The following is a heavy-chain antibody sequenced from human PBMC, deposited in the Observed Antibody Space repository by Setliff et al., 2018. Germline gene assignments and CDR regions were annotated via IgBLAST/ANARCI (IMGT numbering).Heavy chain of an antibody. J-gene: IGHJ4*02. V-gene: IGHV4-34*01. CDR3: ARTPYYYGSGSYLNTFDH. CDR2: INHSGST. CDR1: GGTFSDYY. D-gene: IGHD3-10*01. Sequence: PSETLSLTCAAYGGTFSDYYWTWIRQPPGKGLEWIGEINHSGSTNYNPSLKSRVTISVDTSKNQFSLKLSSVTAADTAVYYCARTPYYYGSGSYLNTFDHWGQGTLVTVSS.